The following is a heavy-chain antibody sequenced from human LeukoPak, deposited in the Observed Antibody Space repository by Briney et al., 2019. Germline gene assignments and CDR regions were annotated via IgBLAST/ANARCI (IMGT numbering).Heavy chain of an antibody. CDR3: ARTLRSPQYYGSGSYYNGVGMDV. D-gene: IGHD3-10*01. CDR1: GGSISSSSYY. J-gene: IGHJ6*02. Sequence: PSETLSLTCTVSGGSISSSSYYWGWIRQPPGKGLEWIGSIYYSGSTYYNPSLKSRVTISVDTSKNQFSLKLSSVTAADTAMYYCARTLRSPQYYGSGSYYNGVGMDVWGQGTTVTVSS. CDR2: IYYSGST. V-gene: IGHV4-39*07.